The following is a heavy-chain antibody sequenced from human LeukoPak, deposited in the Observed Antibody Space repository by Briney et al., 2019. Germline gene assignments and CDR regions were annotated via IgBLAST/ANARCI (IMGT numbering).Heavy chain of an antibody. V-gene: IGHV4-38-2*02. Sequence: PSETLSLTCNVFGFSISSDYYWSWIRQPPGEGLEWTATIYHDGSTYYNPSLKGRVIISLDTSKNQFSLTLTYVTAADTAVYYCARLGVIGQTFDYWGQGTLVTVSS. CDR2: IYHDGST. CDR1: GFSISSDYY. CDR3: ARLGVIGQTFDY. D-gene: IGHD2-8*01. J-gene: IGHJ4*02.